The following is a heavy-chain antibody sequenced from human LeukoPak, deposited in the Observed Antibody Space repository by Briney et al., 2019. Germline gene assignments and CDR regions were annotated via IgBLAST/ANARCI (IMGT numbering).Heavy chain of an antibody. J-gene: IGHJ4*02. CDR3: ARDRGGGSYYYFDY. CDR2: IWYDGSYK. V-gene: IGHV3-33*01. D-gene: IGHD1-26*01. CDR1: GFTFNYYG. Sequence: PGRSLRLSCAASGFTFNYYGMHWVRQAPGKGLEWVAVIWYDGSYKYYADSVKGRFTIFRDNSKNTLYLQMNSLRAEDTAVYYCARDRGGGSYYYFDYWGQGTLVTVSS.